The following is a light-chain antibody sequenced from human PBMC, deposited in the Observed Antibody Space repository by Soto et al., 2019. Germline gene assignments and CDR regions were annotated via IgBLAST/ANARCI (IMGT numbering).Light chain of an antibody. V-gene: IGKV1-39*01. CDR1: QNIRNS. CDR2: STS. J-gene: IGKJ5*01. Sequence: DIQMTQAPSSLSASVGDRVNITCRASQNIRNSLYWYQQKPGKAPKLLISSTSSLQSGVPSRFSGSGSGTDFTLTISSLQPEDFASYYCQQSYSTPSITFGQGTRLEI. CDR3: QQSYSTPSIT.